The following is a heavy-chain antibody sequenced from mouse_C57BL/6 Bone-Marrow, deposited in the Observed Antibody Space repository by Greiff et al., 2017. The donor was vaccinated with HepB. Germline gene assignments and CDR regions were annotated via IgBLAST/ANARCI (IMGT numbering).Heavy chain of an antibody. CDR3: ARSITTVRSFYAMDY. J-gene: IGHJ4*01. CDR1: GFNIKNTY. D-gene: IGHD1-1*01. V-gene: IGHV14-3*01. Sequence: VHVKQSVAELVRPGASVKLSCTASGFNIKNTYMHWVKQRPEQGLEWIGRIDPANGNTKYAPKFQGKATITADTSSNTAYLQLSSLTSEDTAIYYCARSITTVRSFYAMDYWGQGTSVTVSS. CDR2: IDPANGNT.